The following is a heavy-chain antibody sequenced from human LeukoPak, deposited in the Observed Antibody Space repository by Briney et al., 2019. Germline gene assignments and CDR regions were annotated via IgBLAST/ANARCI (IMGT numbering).Heavy chain of an antibody. CDR2: ISAYNGNT. CDR3: ARASDYYYYMDV. J-gene: IGHJ6*03. V-gene: IGHV1-18*01. Sequence: ATVKVSCKASGYTFTSYGISWVRQAPGQGLEWMGWISAYNGNTNYAQKLQGRVTMTTDTSTSTAYMELRSLRSDDTAVYYCARASDYYYYMDVWGKGTTVTVSS. CDR1: GYTFTSYG.